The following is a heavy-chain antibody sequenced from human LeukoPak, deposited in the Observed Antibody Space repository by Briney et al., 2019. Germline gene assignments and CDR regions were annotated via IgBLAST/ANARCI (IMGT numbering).Heavy chain of an antibody. Sequence: PGGSLRLSCAASGFTVSSNYMSWVRQAPGKGLEWVSAISGSGGSTYYADSVKGRFTISRDNSKNTLYLQMNSLRAEDTAVYYCAKDREVAGMYYFDYWGQGTLVTVSS. CDR3: AKDREVAGMYYFDY. CDR1: GFTVSSNY. CDR2: ISGSGGST. V-gene: IGHV3-23*01. D-gene: IGHD6-19*01. J-gene: IGHJ4*02.